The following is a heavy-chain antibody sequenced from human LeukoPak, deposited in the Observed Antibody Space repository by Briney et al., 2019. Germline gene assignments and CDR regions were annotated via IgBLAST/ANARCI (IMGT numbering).Heavy chain of an antibody. J-gene: IGHJ5*02. V-gene: IGHV4-39*07. Sequence: SETLSLTCTVSGGSISSSSYYWGCIRQPPGKGLEWIGSIYYSGSTYYNPSLKSRVTISVDTSKNQFSLKLSSVTAADTAVYYCARNDFWSGYYRYNWFDPWGQGTLVTVSS. CDR2: IYYSGST. CDR1: GGSISSSSYY. D-gene: IGHD3-3*01. CDR3: ARNDFWSGYYRYNWFDP.